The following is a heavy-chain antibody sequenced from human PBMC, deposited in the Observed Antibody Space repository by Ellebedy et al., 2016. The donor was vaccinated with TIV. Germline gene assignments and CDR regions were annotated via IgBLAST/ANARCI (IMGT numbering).Heavy chain of an antibody. D-gene: IGHD3-22*01. J-gene: IGHJ4*02. Sequence: GESLKISCTAPGFTFSTYWMHWVRQVPGKGLMWVSRVNYDGTTPSYADSVKGRFTISRDNAKNTLYLQMNSLRAEDTGVYYCARPLYDSSNYYGYWGQGTLVTVSS. CDR1: GFTFSTYW. V-gene: IGHV3-74*01. CDR2: VNYDGTTP. CDR3: ARPLYDSSNYYGY.